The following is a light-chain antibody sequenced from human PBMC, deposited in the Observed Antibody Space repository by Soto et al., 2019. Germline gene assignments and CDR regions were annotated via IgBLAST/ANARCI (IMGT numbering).Light chain of an antibody. CDR2: AAS. V-gene: IGKV1-9*01. CDR3: QHLDSYPIT. CDR1: QGISNY. Sequence: DIQLTQSPSFLSASVGDRVTITCRASQGISNYVLWYQQKPGKAPKLLLYAASTLQSGVASRFSGSGSGTEFPLTLSSLQPEDFAIYYCQHLDSYPITFSQGTRREIK. J-gene: IGKJ5*01.